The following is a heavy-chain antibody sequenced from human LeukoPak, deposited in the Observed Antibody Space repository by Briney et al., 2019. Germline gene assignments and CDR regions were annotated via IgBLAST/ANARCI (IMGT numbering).Heavy chain of an antibody. CDR1: GGSISSGYYY. D-gene: IGHD6-6*01. V-gene: IGHV4-61*02. J-gene: IGHJ4*02. CDR2: IYTSEIT. CDR3: ARGYSTSSKGDFDY. Sequence: SQTLSLTCAVSGGSISSGYYYWSWIRQPAGKGLGWIGRIYTSEITNYNPSLKSRVTMSGDTSKNQFSLKLSSVTAADTAVYYCARGYSTSSKGDFDYWGQGTLVTVSS.